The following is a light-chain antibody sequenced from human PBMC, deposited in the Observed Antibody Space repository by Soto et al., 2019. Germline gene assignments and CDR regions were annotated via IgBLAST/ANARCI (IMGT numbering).Light chain of an antibody. J-gene: IGLJ2*01. Sequence: QLVLTQSPSASASLGASVKLTCTLSSGHSNYAIAWHQQQPEKGPRYLMKLHRDGSHSKGVGIPNRFSGSSSGAERYLTISRLQSEDEADYYCQTWGTGIVILGGGTKLTVL. V-gene: IGLV4-69*01. CDR2: LHRDGSH. CDR1: SGHSNYA. CDR3: QTWGTGIVI.